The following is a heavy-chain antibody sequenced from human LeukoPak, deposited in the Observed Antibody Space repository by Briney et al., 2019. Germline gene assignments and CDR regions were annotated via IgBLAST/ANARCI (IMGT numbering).Heavy chain of an antibody. CDR1: GYTFTSYG. V-gene: IGHV1-18*01. CDR3: ARERNPFIAAAGLFDY. D-gene: IGHD6-13*01. Sequence: ASVKVSCKASGYTFTSYGISWVRQAPGQGLEWMGWISAYNGNTNYAQKLQGRVTMTTDESTSTAYMELSSLRSEDTAVYYCARERNPFIAAAGLFDYWGQGTLVTVSS. J-gene: IGHJ4*02. CDR2: ISAYNGNT.